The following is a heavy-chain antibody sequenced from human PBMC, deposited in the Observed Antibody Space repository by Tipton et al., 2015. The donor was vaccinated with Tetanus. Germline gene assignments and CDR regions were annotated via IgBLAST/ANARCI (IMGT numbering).Heavy chain of an antibody. D-gene: IGHD1-1*01. J-gene: IGHJ4*02. CDR3: ARASHFQWERVRLDY. CDR2: INTSGSS. Sequence: TLSLTCTVSGGSIRSGDHQWNWIRQSAAMGLEWIGRINTSGSSDYNPSLKGRVTMSIDTSGNRFSLDLTSVTAADTAIYYCARASHFQWERVRLDYWGQGLRVTVSS. CDR1: GGSIRSGDHQ. V-gene: IGHV4-61*02.